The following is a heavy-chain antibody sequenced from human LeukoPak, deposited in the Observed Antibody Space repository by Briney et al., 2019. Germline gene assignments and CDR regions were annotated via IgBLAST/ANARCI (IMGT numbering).Heavy chain of an antibody. Sequence: GGSLRLSCVASGFTFSSYWMTWVRQAPGKGLEWVANIKTDGSQIYYVDSVKGRFTISRDNAKNSLYLQMNSLRAEDTAVYYCARRGLDILTGSYSRQYFDYWGQGILVTVSS. V-gene: IGHV3-7*01. CDR3: ARRGLDILTGSYSRQYFDY. CDR1: GFTFSSYW. CDR2: IKTDGSQI. J-gene: IGHJ4*02. D-gene: IGHD3-9*01.